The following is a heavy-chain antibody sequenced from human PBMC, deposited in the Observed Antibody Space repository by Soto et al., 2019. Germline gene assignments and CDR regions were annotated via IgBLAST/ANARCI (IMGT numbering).Heavy chain of an antibody. CDR1: GYTFTSYD. D-gene: IGHD2-2*01. CDR2: MNPNSGNT. V-gene: IGHV1-8*01. J-gene: IGHJ6*02. CDR3: ARVLGYCSSTSCYDGYYYYGMDV. Sequence: ASVKVSCKASGYTFTSYDINWVRQATGQGLEWMGWMNPNSGNTGYAQKFQGRVTMTRNTSISTAYMELSSLRSEDPAVCYCARVLGYCSSTSCYDGYYYYGMDVWGQGTTVTVSS.